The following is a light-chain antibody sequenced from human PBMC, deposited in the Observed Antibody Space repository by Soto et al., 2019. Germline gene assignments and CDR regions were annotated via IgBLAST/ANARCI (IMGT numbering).Light chain of an antibody. V-gene: IGKV3-20*01. CDR1: QSVSRNY. Sequence: EVVLTQSPGTLSLSPGDRATLSCRASQSVSRNYLAWYQQKPGQTPRLLIFGASNRAADIPARFSASGSGTDFTLTISGLEPDDVGVYYCQQYDFLPLTFGGGTRL. J-gene: IGKJ4*01. CDR3: QQYDFLPLT. CDR2: GAS.